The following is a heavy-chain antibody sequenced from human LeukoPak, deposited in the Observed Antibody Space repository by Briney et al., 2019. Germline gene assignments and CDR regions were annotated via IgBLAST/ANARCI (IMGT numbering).Heavy chain of an antibody. CDR3: AGEYCSGGTCRQGFDY. D-gene: IGHD2-15*01. CDR2: VNPNSSDT. J-gene: IGHJ4*02. CDR1: GYTFTGYY. Sequence: ASVKVPCKASGYTFTGYYMHWVRQAPGQGLEYMGWVNPNSSDTNHAQNFQGRVTLTRDTSISTAYMELSSLRSDDSALYYCAGEYCSGGTCRQGFDYWGQGTLVTVSS. V-gene: IGHV1-2*02.